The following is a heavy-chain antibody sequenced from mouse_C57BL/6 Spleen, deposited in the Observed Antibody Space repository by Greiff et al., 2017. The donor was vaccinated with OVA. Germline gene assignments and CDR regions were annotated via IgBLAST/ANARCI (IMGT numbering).Heavy chain of an antibody. CDR3: TRDHSPYAMDY. V-gene: IGHV1-15*01. CDR1: GYTFTDYE. CDR2: IDPETGGT. Sequence: QVQLQQSGAELVRPGASVTLSCNASGYTFTDYEMHWVKQTPVHGLEWIGAIDPETGGTAYNQKFKGKAILTADKSSSTAYMELRSLTSEDSAVYYCTRDHSPYAMDYWGQGTSVTVSS. J-gene: IGHJ4*01.